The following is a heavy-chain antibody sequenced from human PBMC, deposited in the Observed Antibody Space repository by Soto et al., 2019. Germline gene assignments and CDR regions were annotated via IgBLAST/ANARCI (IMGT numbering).Heavy chain of an antibody. CDR2: IKQDGNKK. CDR1: GFTFSNAW. D-gene: IGHD2-21*01. CDR3: ARALEMAPYYFDY. J-gene: IGHJ4*02. Sequence: GGSLRLSCAASGFTFSNAWINWVRQAPGKGLEWVANIKQDGNKKYYVDSVKGRFTISRDNAKNSLYLQMNSLRAEDTAVYYCARALEMAPYYFDYWGQGTLVTVSS. V-gene: IGHV3-7*05.